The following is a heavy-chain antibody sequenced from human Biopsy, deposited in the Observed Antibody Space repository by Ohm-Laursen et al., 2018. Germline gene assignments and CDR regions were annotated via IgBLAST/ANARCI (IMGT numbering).Heavy chain of an antibody. V-gene: IGHV4-39*07. CDR2: VYHSGTT. D-gene: IGHD7-27*01. J-gene: IGHJ4*02. Sequence: SETLSLTCIVSGGSISSGSNYWAWIRQPPGKGLEWIGSVYHSGTTYYSPSLKSRATISVDTSENQLSLKVISVTAADTAVYYCARLTGDPSYWGQGILVTVSS. CDR3: ARLTGDPSY. CDR1: GGSISSGSNY.